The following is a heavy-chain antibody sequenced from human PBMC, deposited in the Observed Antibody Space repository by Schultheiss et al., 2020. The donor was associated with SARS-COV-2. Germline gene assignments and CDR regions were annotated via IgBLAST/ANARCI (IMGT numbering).Heavy chain of an antibody. CDR1: GFTFSSYA. J-gene: IGHJ6*03. CDR2: ISSNVGST. Sequence: GGSLRLSCSASGFTFSSYAMHWVRQAPGKGLEYVSAISSNVGSTYYADSVKGRFTISRDNSKNTLYLQMSSLRAEDTAVYYCVKLSGYYDFWSGYYFGSYYMDVWGKGTTVTVSS. D-gene: IGHD3-3*01. V-gene: IGHV3-64D*09. CDR3: VKLSGYYDFWSGYYFGSYYMDV.